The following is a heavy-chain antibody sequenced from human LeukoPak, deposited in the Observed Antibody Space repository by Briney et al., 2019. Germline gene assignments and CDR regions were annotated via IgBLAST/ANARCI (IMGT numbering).Heavy chain of an antibody. CDR2: IYYSAST. CDR3: ARGGYSSGWYGY. J-gene: IGHJ4*02. D-gene: IGHD6-19*01. Sequence: SETLSLTCTVSGGSISSGDYYWSWIRQPPGKGREWIGYIYYSASTYYNPSLKSRVTISVDTSKNQFSLKLSSVTAADTAVYYCARGGYSSGWYGYWGQGTLVTVSS. CDR1: GGSISSGDYY. V-gene: IGHV4-30-4*01.